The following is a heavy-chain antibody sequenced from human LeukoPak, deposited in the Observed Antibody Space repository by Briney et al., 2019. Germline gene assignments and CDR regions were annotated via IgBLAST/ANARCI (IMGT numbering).Heavy chain of an antibody. CDR2: IYPRDGST. J-gene: IGHJ4*02. CDR1: GYTFTSNY. Sequence: ALVKVSCKASGYTFTSNYIHWVRQAPGEGLEWMGMIYPRDGSTSYAQKFQGRVTVTRDTSTSTVHMQLSGLRSEDTAVYYCARDQEGFDYWGQGTLVTVSS. V-gene: IGHV1-46*01. CDR3: ARDQEGFDY.